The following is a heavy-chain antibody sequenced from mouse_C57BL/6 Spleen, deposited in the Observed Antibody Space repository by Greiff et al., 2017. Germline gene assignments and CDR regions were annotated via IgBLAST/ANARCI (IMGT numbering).Heavy chain of an antibody. CDR2: INPSSGNT. J-gene: IGHJ3*01. CDR3: ARESNWDVGFAY. D-gene: IGHD4-1*01. Sequence: VNVVESGAELAKPGASVKLSCKASGYTFTSYWMHWVKQRPGQGLEWIGYINPSSGNTKYNQKFKDKATLTADKSSIPASMQLSSLTYEDSAVYYCARESNWDVGFAYWGQGTLVTVSA. CDR1: GYTFTSYW. V-gene: IGHV1-7*01.